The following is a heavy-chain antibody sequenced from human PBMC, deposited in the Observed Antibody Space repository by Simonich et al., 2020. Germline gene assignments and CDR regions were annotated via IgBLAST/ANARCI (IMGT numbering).Heavy chain of an antibody. CDR2: IRSKANSYAT. CDR3: TRFDYYGSGSYYFDY. J-gene: IGHJ4*02. CDR1: GFTFSGSA. Sequence: ELQLVESGGGLVQPGGSLKLSCAASGFTFSGSAMHWVRQASGKGLEWVGRIRSKANSYATAYAASVKGRFTISRDDSKNTAYLQMNSLKTEDTAVYYCTRFDYYGSGSYYFDYWGQGTLVTVSS. V-gene: IGHV3-73*02. D-gene: IGHD3-10*01.